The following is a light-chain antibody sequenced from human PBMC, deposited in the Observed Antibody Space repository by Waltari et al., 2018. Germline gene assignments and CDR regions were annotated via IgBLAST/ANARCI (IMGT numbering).Light chain of an antibody. J-gene: IGKJ1*01. CDR3: QQGDSFPPT. CDR1: QVINNW. V-gene: IGKV1-12*01. CDR2: GVS. Sequence: DIQMTQSPSSVSASVGARVIITCRASQVINNWLAWYQHKPGKAPKLLIYGVSVFQSGVPSRFSGIRSGTDFTLTISNLQPEDFATYFCQQGDSFPPTFGQGTKVEV.